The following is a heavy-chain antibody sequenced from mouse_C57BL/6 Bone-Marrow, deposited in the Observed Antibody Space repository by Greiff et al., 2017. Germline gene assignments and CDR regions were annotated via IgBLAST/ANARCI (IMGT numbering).Heavy chain of an antibody. V-gene: IGHV1-69*01. CDR3: ARLRYYGSSYGFAY. J-gene: IGHJ3*01. CDR1: GYNFTSYW. Sequence: QVQLQQPGAELVMPGASVKLSCKASGYNFTSYWMHWVKQRPGQGLEWIGEIDPSDSYTNYNQKFKGKSTLTVDKSSSTAYMQLSSLTSEDSAVYDCARLRYYGSSYGFAYWGQGTLVTVSA. D-gene: IGHD1-1*01. CDR2: IDPSDSYT.